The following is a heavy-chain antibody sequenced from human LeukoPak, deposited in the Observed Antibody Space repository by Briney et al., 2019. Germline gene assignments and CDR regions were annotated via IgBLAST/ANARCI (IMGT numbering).Heavy chain of an antibody. CDR3: VRLQAVTGNFDY. D-gene: IGHD1-20*01. Sequence: SETLSLTCTVSGGSITNSSYYWGWIRQPPGKGLEWIETINYSGDTYYNPSLKSRVTISVDSSKNQFSLKLSSVTASDTAVYYCVRLQAVTGNFDYWGQGALVTVSS. CDR2: INYSGDT. J-gene: IGHJ4*02. V-gene: IGHV4-39*07. CDR1: GGSITNSSYY.